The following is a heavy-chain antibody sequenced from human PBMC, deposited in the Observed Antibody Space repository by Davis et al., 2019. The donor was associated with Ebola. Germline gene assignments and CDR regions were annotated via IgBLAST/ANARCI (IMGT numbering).Heavy chain of an antibody. CDR2: IKQDGSEK. CDR1: GFTSSSYW. CDR3: ARGDFFDSSGNFIDAFDI. J-gene: IGHJ3*02. D-gene: IGHD3-22*01. V-gene: IGHV3-7*03. Sequence: GGSLRLSCAASGFTSSSYWMSWVRQAPGKGLEWVANIKQDGSEKYCVDSVKGRFTISRDNVKNSLYLQMNSLRAEDTAVYYCARGDFFDSSGNFIDAFDIWGQGTMVTVSS.